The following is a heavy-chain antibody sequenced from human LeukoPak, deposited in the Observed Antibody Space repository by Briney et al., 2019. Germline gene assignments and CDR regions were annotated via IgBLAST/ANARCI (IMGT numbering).Heavy chain of an antibody. CDR3: AQDRRSSGNYYFEY. CDR1: GFTFSSYG. V-gene: IGHV3-30*18. J-gene: IGHJ4*02. CDR2: ISYDGTNK. D-gene: IGHD3-10*01. Sequence: PGRSLRLSCAASGFTFSSYGMHWVRQAPAKRLEWVAVISYDGTNKYCADSVKGRFTISRDNSKNTLYLQMNSLSSEDTAVYYCAQDRRSSGNYYFEYWGQGTLVTVSS.